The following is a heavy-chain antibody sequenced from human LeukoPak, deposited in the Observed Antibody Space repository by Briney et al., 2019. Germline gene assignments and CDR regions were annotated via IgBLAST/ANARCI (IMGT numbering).Heavy chain of an antibody. V-gene: IGHV4-4*02. CDR3: SRSGYYSLDD. D-gene: IGHD3-22*01. Sequence: PSGTLSLTCAVSGGSISSDNWWSWVRPPPGRGLEWIGEIYHSGNTNYNPSLQSPVTISIDKSKNQFSLKLTSVTAADTAVYYCSRSGYYSLDDWGQGTLVTVSS. CDR1: GGSISSDNW. CDR2: IYHSGNT. J-gene: IGHJ4*02.